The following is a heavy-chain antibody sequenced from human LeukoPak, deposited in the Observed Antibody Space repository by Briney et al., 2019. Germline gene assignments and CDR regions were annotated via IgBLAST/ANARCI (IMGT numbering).Heavy chain of an antibody. J-gene: IGHJ4*02. CDR2: IYTSGST. V-gene: IGHV4-4*07. CDR1: GGSISSYY. CDR3: ARDQTPEWELGLSDY. D-gene: IGHD1-26*01. Sequence: PSETLSLTCTVSGGSISSYYWSWIRQPAGKGLEWIGRIYTSGSTNYNPSLKSRVTMSVDTSKNQFSLKLSSVTAADTAVYYCARDQTPEWELGLSDYWGQGTLVTVSS.